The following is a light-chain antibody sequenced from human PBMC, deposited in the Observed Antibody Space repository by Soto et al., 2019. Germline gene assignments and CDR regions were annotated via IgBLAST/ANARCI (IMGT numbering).Light chain of an antibody. V-gene: IGKV4-1*01. CDR2: WAS. CDR3: QQYYSIPKT. Sequence: DIVMTQSPASLAVSLGERATIHCKSSQSVLYDSNNKNYLAWYQQKPGQPPKLLIYWASTRESGVPDRFSGTGSGTDFTLTISSLQAEDVAVYYCQQYYSIPKTFGQGTKVDI. J-gene: IGKJ1*01. CDR1: QSVLYDSNNKNY.